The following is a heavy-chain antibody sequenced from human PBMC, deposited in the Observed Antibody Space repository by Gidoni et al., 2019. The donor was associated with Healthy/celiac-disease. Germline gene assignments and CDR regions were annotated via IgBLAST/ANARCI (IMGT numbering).Heavy chain of an antibody. J-gene: IGHJ6*02. V-gene: IGHV3-33*01. CDR1: GFTFSSYG. Sequence: QVQLVESGGGVVQPGRSLRLSCGASGFTFSSYGMHWVRQAPGTGLEWVAVRWYDGSNKYYADSVKGRFTTSRDNSKNTLYLQMNSLRAEDTAVYYCAIEGWYDFWSGYSPYYYGMDVWGQGTTVTVSS. CDR2: RWYDGSNK. CDR3: AIEGWYDFWSGYSPYYYGMDV. D-gene: IGHD3-3*01.